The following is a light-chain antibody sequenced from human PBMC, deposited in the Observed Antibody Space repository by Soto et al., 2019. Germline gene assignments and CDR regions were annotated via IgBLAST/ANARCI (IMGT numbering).Light chain of an antibody. J-gene: IGKJ4*01. CDR1: QSISFW. V-gene: IGKV1-39*01. Sequence: DIGVKQSPSALSVSVGDRVTIPCRTNQSISFWLGWYQQKPVKAPKILIYAGSTMQSVVPSRFIGSGLVTDFTLTISRLQPEDFTTYYCQESFISFVNFGGGTKVDIK. CDR2: AGS. CDR3: QESFISFVN.